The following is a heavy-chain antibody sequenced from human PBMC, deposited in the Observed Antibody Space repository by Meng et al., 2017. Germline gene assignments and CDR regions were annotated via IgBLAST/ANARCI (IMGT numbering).Heavy chain of an antibody. Sequence: QLVRLGGGLVKPGWSLRLSCAASGFTFSDYYMSWIRQAPGKGLEWVSYISSSGSTIYYADSVKGRFTISRDNAKNSLYLQMNSLRAEDTAVYYCARQWELPLTYYFDYWGQGTLVTVSS. CDR1: GFTFSDYY. D-gene: IGHD1-26*01. V-gene: IGHV3-11*01. CDR2: ISSSGSTI. CDR3: ARQWELPLTYYFDY. J-gene: IGHJ4*02.